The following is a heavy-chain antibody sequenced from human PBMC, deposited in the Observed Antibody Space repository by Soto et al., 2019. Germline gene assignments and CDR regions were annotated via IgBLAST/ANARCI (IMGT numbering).Heavy chain of an antibody. CDR2: IYNSGST. V-gene: IGHV4-59*08. CDR3: ARRYSYGHFDY. Sequence: PSETLSLTCTVSGASISSSYWSWIRQPPGKGLEYIGYIYNSGSTNYNPSLKSRVTISVDTSKNQFSLKLSSVTAADTAVYYCARRYSYGHFDYWGQGTLVTVSS. CDR1: GASISSSY. J-gene: IGHJ4*02. D-gene: IGHD5-18*01.